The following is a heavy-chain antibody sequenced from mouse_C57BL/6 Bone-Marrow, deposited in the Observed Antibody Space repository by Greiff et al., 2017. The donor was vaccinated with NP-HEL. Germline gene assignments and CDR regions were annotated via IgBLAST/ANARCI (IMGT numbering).Heavy chain of an antibody. CDR2: IYPRSGNT. CDR3: ARRFLTLPPWFAY. Sequence: VQLQQSGAELARPGASVKLSCKASGYTFTSYGISWVKQRTGQGLEWIGEIYPRSGNTYYNEKFKGKATLTADKSSSTAYMELRSLTSEDSAVYFCARRFLTLPPWFAYWGQGTLVTVSA. J-gene: IGHJ3*01. V-gene: IGHV1-81*01. CDR1: GYTFTSYG. D-gene: IGHD2-10*01.